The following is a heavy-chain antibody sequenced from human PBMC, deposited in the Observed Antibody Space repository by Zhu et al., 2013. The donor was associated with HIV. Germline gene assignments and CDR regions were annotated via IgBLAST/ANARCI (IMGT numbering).Heavy chain of an antibody. V-gene: IGHV1-69*06. CDR2: IIPIFGTA. J-gene: IGHJ2*01. CDR3: ARALVAHFWSGTNWYFDL. CDR1: GGTFSSYA. D-gene: IGHD3-3*02. Sequence: QVQLVQSGAEVKKPGSSVKVSCKASGGTFSSYAISWVRQAPGQGLEWMGGIIPIFGTANYAQRFQGRVTITADKSTSTAYMELSSLRSEDTAVYYCARALVAHFWSGTNWYFDLWGLAPWSLSPQ.